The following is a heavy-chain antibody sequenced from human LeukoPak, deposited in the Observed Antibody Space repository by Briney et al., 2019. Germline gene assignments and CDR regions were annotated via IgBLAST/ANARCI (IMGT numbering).Heavy chain of an antibody. CDR1: GFTFSSYA. V-gene: IGHV3-30*04. CDR3: ARALWELERYYYYGMDV. J-gene: IGHJ6*02. Sequence: GGSLRLSCAASGFTFSSYALHWVRQAPGKGLEWVAVISYDGSNKYHADSVKGRFTISRDNSKNTLYLQMNSLRAEDTAVYYCARALWELERYYYYGMDVWGQGTTVTVSS. CDR2: ISYDGSNK. D-gene: IGHD3-10*01.